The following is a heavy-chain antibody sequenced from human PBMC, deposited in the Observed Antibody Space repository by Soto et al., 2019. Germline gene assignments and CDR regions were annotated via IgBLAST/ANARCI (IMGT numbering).Heavy chain of an antibody. J-gene: IGHJ4*02. Sequence: QVQLVESGGGVVQPGRSLRLSCAGSGFTFSSYAMQWVRQAPGKGLEWVAVISYDGSNKYYADSVKGRFTISRDNSKNTLYLQMNSLRAEDTAVYYCARDLAGYYYGSSFDYCGQGTLVTVSS. CDR2: ISYDGSNK. CDR3: ARDLAGYYYGSSFDY. D-gene: IGHD3-10*01. V-gene: IGHV3-30-3*01. CDR1: GFTFSSYA.